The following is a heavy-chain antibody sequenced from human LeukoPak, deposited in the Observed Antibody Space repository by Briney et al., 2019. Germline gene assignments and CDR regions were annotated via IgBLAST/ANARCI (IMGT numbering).Heavy chain of an antibody. V-gene: IGHV1-46*01. D-gene: IGHD2-15*01. Sequence: ASVKVSCKASGYTFTSYYMHWVRQAPGQGPEWMGIINPSGGSTSYAQKFQGRVTMTRDTSTSTVYMELSSLRSEDTAVYYCARAPGGGTFDYWGQGTLVTVSS. CDR1: GYTFTSYY. J-gene: IGHJ4*02. CDR2: INPSGGST. CDR3: ARAPGGGTFDY.